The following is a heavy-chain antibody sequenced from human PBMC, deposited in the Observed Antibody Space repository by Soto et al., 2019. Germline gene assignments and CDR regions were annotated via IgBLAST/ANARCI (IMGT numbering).Heavy chain of an antibody. V-gene: IGHV3-23*01. CDR3: AGEYCANGVCYAYFDY. D-gene: IGHD2-8*01. Sequence: GSLRLSCAASGFTFSSYAMSWVRQAPGKGLDWVSAIRGSGGSTYYADSVKGRFTISRDNSKNTLYLQMNSLRAEDTAVYYCAGEYCANGVCYAYFDYWGQGALVTVSS. CDR2: IRGSGGST. CDR1: GFTFSSYA. J-gene: IGHJ4*02.